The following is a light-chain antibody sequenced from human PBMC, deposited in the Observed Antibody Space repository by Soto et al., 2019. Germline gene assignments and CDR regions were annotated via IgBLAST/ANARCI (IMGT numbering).Light chain of an antibody. CDR1: SSNIGSNS. J-gene: IGLJ1*01. CDR3: AAWDDSLNGPV. CDR2: SNN. V-gene: IGLV1-44*01. Sequence: QSVLTQPPSASGTPGQRVSISCSGSSSNIGSNSVNWYQQLPGTAPKLLIHSNNQRPSGVPDRISGSKSGTSASLAISGLQSEDEADYYCAAWDDSLNGPVFGTGTKVTVL.